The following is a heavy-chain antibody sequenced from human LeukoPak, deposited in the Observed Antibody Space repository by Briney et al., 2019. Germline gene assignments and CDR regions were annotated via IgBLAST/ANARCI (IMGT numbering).Heavy chain of an antibody. J-gene: IGHJ4*02. V-gene: IGHV1-18*03. CDR2: ISTHNGKT. D-gene: IGHD5-12*01. Sequence: ASVEVSCKASGYPFSTYGISWVRQAPGQGLQWMAWISTHNGKTDYAQNFQDRVTVTRDTSTSTVYMELRSLRSDDMAVYFCARDVGTTHFDFWGQGTLVTVSS. CDR1: GYPFSTYG. CDR3: ARDVGTTHFDF.